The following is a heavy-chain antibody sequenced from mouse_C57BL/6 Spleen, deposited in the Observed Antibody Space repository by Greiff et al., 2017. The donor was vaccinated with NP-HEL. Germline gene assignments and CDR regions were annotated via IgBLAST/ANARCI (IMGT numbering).Heavy chain of an antibody. CDR2: IDPSDSYT. CDR3: ARAPTGALEY. Sequence: QVQLQQPGAELVMPGASVKLSCKASGYTFTSYWMHWVKQRPGQGLEWIGEIDPSDSYTNYNQKFKGKSTLTVDKSSSTAYMQLSSLTSEDSAVYNCARAPTGALEYWGPGTTLTVAS. D-gene: IGHD4-1*02. CDR1: GYTFTSYW. V-gene: IGHV1-69*01. J-gene: IGHJ2*01.